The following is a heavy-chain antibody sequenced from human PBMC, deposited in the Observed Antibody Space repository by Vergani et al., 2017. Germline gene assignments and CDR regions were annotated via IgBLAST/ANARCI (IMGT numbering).Heavy chain of an antibody. J-gene: IGHJ6*02. V-gene: IGHV3-23*01. CDR1: GFTFISYA. D-gene: IGHD2-8*01. CDR3: ARDCTSGGCPDNYGMDV. CDR2: ISGSGGST. Sequence: EVQLLESGGGLVQPGGSLRLSCAASGFTFISYAMSWVRQAPGKGLGWVSAISGSGGSTYYADSVKGRFTISRDNSKNTLYLQMNSLRAEDTAVYYGARDCTSGGCPDNYGMDVWGQGATVTVSS.